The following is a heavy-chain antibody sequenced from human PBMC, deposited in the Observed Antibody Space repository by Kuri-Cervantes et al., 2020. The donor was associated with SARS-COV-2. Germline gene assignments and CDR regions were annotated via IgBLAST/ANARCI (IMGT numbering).Heavy chain of an antibody. D-gene: IGHD5-24*01. CDR3: AKRDAYSQGSYFDY. CDR1: GFTVSSNY. Sequence: GGSLRLSCAASGFTVSSNYMSWVRQAPGKGLEWVSTISGSDDVTHLADSVKGRFTVSRDNSRNTLYLEMSSLRVEDTAVYYCAKRDAYSQGSYFDYWGHGTLVTVSS. CDR2: ISGSDDVT. J-gene: IGHJ4*01. V-gene: IGHV3-23*01.